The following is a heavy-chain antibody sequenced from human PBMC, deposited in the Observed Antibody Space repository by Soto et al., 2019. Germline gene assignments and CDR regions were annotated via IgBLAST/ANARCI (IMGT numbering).Heavy chain of an antibody. V-gene: IGHV4-59*08. CDR2: IHYSGST. CDR3: ARRSDYRDFDY. Sequence: SETLSLTCTVSGGSISSYYWSWIRQSPGKGLEWIGYIHYSGSTNYNPSLKSRVTMSVDTSKNQFSLKLSSVTAADTAVYYCARRSDYRDFDYWGQGTLVTVSS. CDR1: GGSISSYY. D-gene: IGHD4-17*01. J-gene: IGHJ4*02.